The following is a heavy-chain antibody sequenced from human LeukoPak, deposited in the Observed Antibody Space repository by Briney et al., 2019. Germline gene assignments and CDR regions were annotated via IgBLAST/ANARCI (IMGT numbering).Heavy chain of an antibody. J-gene: IGHJ6*03. CDR1: GYRFTSYW. CDR3: ARCSVDFWSGYYSGIYYYYMDV. Sequence: GESLKISCKGSGYRFTSYWIGWVRQMPGKGLEWMGIIYPGDSDTRYSPSFQGQVTISADKSISTAYLQWSSLKASDTAMYYCARCSVDFWSGYYSGIYYYYMDVWGKGTTVTVSS. CDR2: IYPGDSDT. V-gene: IGHV5-51*01. D-gene: IGHD3-3*01.